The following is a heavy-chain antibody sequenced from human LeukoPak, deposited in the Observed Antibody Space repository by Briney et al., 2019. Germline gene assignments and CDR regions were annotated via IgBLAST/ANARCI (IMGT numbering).Heavy chain of an antibody. CDR2: ISGYNGNT. CDR3: VRDRGEWIDQYYGMDV. CDR1: GGTFSSYA. Sequence: ASVKVSCKASGGTFSSYAISWVRQAPGQGLEWMGWISGYNGNTNSAQKVQGRVTMTTDTSTSTAYMELRSLRSDDTAVYYCVRDRGEWIDQYYGMDVWGQGTTVTVSS. V-gene: IGHV1-18*01. D-gene: IGHD3-10*01. J-gene: IGHJ6*02.